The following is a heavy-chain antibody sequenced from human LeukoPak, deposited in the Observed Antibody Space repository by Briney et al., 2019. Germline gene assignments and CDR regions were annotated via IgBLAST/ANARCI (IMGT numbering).Heavy chain of an antibody. CDR3: AKIPLWFGEKLPIDY. CDR1: GFTFSSYG. V-gene: IGHV3-30*02. D-gene: IGHD3-10*01. Sequence: GGSLRLSCAASGFTFSSYGMHWVRQAPGKGLEWVALIRNDGTNKYYADSVKCRFTISRDNSKNTLYLQMNSLRTEDTAVYYCAKIPLWFGEKLPIDYWGQGTLVTVSS. J-gene: IGHJ4*02. CDR2: IRNDGTNK.